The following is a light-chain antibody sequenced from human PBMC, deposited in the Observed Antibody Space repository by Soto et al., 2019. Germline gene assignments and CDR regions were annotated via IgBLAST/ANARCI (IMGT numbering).Light chain of an antibody. CDR2: DVS. CDR1: SSDVGRHNA. J-gene: IGLJ1*01. V-gene: IGLV2-14*03. Sequence: QSALTQPASVSGSPGQSITISCSGTSSDVGRHNAVSWYQQHPGKVPQLMIYDVSIRPSGISDRLSASKSGNMASLTISGLQAEDEADYYCISYRVGGSYVFGTGTKLTVL. CDR3: ISYRVGGSYV.